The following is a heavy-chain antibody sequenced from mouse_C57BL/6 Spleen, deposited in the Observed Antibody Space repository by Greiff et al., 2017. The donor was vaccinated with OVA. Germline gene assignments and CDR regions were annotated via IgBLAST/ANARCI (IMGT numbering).Heavy chain of an antibody. CDR2: IDPETGGT. V-gene: IGHV1-15*01. Sequence: QVQLQQSGAELVRPGASVTLSCKASGYTFTDYEMPWVKQTPVHGLEWIGAIDPETGGTAYNQKFKGKATLTADKSSSTAYMELRRLTSEDSAVYYCTRGGYYAMDYWGQGTSVTVSA. D-gene: IGHD1-1*02. CDR3: TRGGYYAMDY. CDR1: GYTFTDYE. J-gene: IGHJ4*01.